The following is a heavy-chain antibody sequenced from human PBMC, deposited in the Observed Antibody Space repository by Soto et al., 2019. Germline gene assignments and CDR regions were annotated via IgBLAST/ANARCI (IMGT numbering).Heavy chain of an antibody. CDR1: GYTFTGYY. D-gene: IGHD6-19*01. J-gene: IGHJ3*02. Sequence: ASVKVSSKASGYTFTGYYMHGVRQALGQGLEWMGWINPNSGSTNYAQKLQGRATTTTDTSTSTAYMELRSLRSDDTAVYYCGGEAVAGTFYAFDIWGQGTMVTVS. CDR3: GGEAVAGTFYAFDI. V-gene: IGHV1-2*02. CDR2: INPNSGST.